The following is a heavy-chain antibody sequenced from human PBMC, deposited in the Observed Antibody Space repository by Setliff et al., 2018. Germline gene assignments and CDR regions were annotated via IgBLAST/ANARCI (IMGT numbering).Heavy chain of an antibody. Sequence: PSETLSLTCTVSGASISSGYYWGWIRQPPGKGLEWIVNIHHSGKAYYNPSLKSRVTMSVDKSRNQFSLKLTSVTAADTAVYYCARTGTYRYFDYWGQGTRVTVSS. D-gene: IGHD1-1*01. J-gene: IGHJ4*02. CDR3: ARTGTYRYFDY. CDR1: GASISSGYY. V-gene: IGHV4-38-2*02. CDR2: IHHSGKA.